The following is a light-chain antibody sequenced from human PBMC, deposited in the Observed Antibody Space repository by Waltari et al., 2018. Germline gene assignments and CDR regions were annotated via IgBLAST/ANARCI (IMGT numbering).Light chain of an antibody. J-gene: IGLJ2*01. CDR1: TSNIVAGYD. CDR2: GTN. CDR3: QSYDTTLSVV. Sequence: QSVLTQPPSVSGAPGQRVSISCTGSTSNIVAGYDVHWYQQGPGKAPKLIIYGTNTRPLGVPDRFFGSQYGTSASLAIIGLQAEDEGDYYCQSYDTTLSVVFGGGTKLTVL. V-gene: IGLV1-40*01.